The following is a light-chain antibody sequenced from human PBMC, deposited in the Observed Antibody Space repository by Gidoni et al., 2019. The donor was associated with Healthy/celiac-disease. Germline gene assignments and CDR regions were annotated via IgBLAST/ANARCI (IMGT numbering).Light chain of an antibody. CDR1: KLGDKY. V-gene: IGLV3-1*01. CDR3: QAWDSSTAV. J-gene: IGLJ2*01. Sequence: SYELTQPPSVSVSPGQTASITCSGDKLGDKYACWYQQKPGQSPVLVIYQDSKRPSGIPERVSGSNSGNTATLTISGTQAMDEADYYCQAWDSSTAVFGGGTKLTV. CDR2: QDS.